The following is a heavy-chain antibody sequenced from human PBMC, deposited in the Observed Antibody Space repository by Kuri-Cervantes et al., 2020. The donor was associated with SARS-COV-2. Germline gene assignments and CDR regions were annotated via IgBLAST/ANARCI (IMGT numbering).Heavy chain of an antibody. CDR2: INPNSGGT. J-gene: IGHJ6*03. CDR1: GYTFTGYY. Sequence: ASVKVSCKASGYTFTGYYMHWVRQAPGQGLEWMGWINPNSGGTNYAQKFQGRVTMTRDTSISTAYMELSRLRSDDTAVYYCAREPSDYDILTGPRWPYYMDVWGKGTTVTVSS. V-gene: IGHV1-2*02. D-gene: IGHD3-9*01. CDR3: AREPSDYDILTGPRWPYYMDV.